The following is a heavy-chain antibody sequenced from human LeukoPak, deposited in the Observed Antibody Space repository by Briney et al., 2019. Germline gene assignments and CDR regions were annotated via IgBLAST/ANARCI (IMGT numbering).Heavy chain of an antibody. CDR1: ASTFSDYY. Sequence: SLRLSCAAAASTFSDYYMSWIRQAAGKGLGWVSYISSSGSTIYYADSVKGRFTISRDNAKNSLLLQMNSLRAEDTAVYYCARDRAVAGFFDYWGQGTLVTVSS. CDR3: ARDRAVAGFFDY. J-gene: IGHJ4*02. CDR2: ISSSGSTI. V-gene: IGHV3-11*01. D-gene: IGHD6-19*01.